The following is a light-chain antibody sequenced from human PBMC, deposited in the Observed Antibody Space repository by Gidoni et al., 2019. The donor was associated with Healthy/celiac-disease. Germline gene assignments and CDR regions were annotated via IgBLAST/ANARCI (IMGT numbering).Light chain of an antibody. CDR3: QQYNNWPPVT. J-gene: IGKJ4*01. CDR1: QSVSSN. CDR2: GAS. Sequence: EIVMTQSPATLSVSPGERATLSCRASQSVSSNLAWYQQKPGQAPRLLISGASTRATGIPARFSGIWSGTEFTLTLSSLQSEDFAVYYCQQYNNWPPVTFGGGTKVEIK. V-gene: IGKV3-15*01.